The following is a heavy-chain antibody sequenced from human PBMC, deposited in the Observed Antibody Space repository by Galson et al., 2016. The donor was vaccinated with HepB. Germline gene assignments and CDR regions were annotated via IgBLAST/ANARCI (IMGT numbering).Heavy chain of an antibody. Sequence: TLSLTCTVSDDSINRSPYFWGWIRQPPGKGLEWIGNMYHSGSTYYNPSLKSRVSISLDTSKNQFSLKLSSVTAADTAVYYRARGQIVVVIPYFDNWGQGTLVTVSS. D-gene: IGHD3-22*01. J-gene: IGHJ4*02. CDR1: DDSINRSPYF. CDR2: MYHSGST. CDR3: ARGQIVVVIPYFDN. V-gene: IGHV4-39*07.